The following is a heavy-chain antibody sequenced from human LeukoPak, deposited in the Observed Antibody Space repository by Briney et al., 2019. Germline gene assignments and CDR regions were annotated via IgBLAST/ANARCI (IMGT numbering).Heavy chain of an antibody. V-gene: IGHV1-18*01. J-gene: IGHJ3*01. CDR2: ISGYNGNT. CDR1: GYTFISYG. D-gene: IGHD1-26*01. CDR3: ARDPGIVETPDAFDF. Sequence: ASVKVSCKASGYTFISYGISWVRQAPGQGLEWMGWISGYNGNTNYAQKVQGRVTMTTDTSTSTAYMELRSLRADDTAVYYCARDPGIVETPDAFDFWGQGTMVTVSS.